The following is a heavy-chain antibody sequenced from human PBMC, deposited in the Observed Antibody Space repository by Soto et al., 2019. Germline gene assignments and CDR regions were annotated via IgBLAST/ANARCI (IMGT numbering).Heavy chain of an antibody. CDR3: ARPSGSYLYYFDY. D-gene: IGHD1-26*01. CDR2: IYYSGST. CDR1: GGSISSSSYY. V-gene: IGHV4-39*01. J-gene: IGHJ4*02. Sequence: LSLTCTVSGGSISSSSYYWGWIRQPPGKGLEWIGSIYYSGSTYYNPSLKSRVTVSVDTSKNQFSLKLSSVTAADTAVYYCARPSGSYLYYFDYWGQGTLVTVSS.